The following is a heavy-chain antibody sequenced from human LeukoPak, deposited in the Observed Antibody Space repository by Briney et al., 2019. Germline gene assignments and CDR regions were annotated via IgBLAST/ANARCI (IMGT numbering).Heavy chain of an antibody. J-gene: IGHJ6*02. V-gene: IGHV5-10-1*01. CDR1: GYSFTSYW. D-gene: IGHD3-9*01. CDR3: ARLPGYDILTGYPADYYGMDV. Sequence: GESLNISCKCSGYSFTSYWISWVRQMPGKGLEWMGRIDLSDSDTNYSPSFQGHATISADKSISTAYLQWSSLKASDTAMYYCARLPGYDILTGYPADYYGMDVWGQGTTVTVSS. CDR2: IDLSDSDT.